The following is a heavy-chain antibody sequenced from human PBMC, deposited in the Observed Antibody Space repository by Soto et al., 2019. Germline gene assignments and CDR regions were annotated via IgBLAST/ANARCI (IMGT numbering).Heavy chain of an antibody. CDR3: AGDYPTMVRGVIGY. CDR1: GYTFTSYG. J-gene: IGHJ4*02. V-gene: IGHV1-18*01. Sequence: QVQLVQSGAEVKKPGASVKVSCKASGYTFTSYGISWVRQAPGQGLEWMGWISAYNGNTNYAQKLQGRVTMTTDTSTSTAYMELRSLGSDDTAVYYCAGDYPTMVRGVIGYWGQGTLVTVSS. CDR2: ISAYNGNT. D-gene: IGHD3-10*01.